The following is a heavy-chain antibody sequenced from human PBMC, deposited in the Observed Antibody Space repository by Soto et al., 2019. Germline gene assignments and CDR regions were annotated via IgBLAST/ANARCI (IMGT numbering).Heavy chain of an antibody. J-gene: IGHJ4*02. CDR2: ISGSGVGT. Sequence: GGSLRLSYAAYGFTFSSNAMSWVRQAPGKGLEWVSTISGSGVGTHYADSVKGRFTISRDNSKSTLYLEMNSLRAEDTAVYYCAKGYCTNGVCYPDYWGQGTLVTVSS. CDR1: GFTFSSNA. CDR3: AKGYCTNGVCYPDY. D-gene: IGHD2-8*01. V-gene: IGHV3-23*01.